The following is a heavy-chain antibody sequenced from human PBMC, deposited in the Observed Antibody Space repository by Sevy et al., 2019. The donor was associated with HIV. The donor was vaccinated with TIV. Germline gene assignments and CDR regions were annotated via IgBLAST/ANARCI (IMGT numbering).Heavy chain of an antibody. Sequence: GGSLRLSCAASGFTVSSNYMSWVRQAPGKGLEWVSVIYSGGSTYYADFVKGRFTISRDNSKNTLYLQMNSLRAEETAVYYCARAGIVGAAGGAFDIWGQGTMVTVSS. CDR1: GFTVSSNY. J-gene: IGHJ3*02. V-gene: IGHV3-53*01. D-gene: IGHD1-26*01. CDR3: ARAGIVGAAGGAFDI. CDR2: IYSGGST.